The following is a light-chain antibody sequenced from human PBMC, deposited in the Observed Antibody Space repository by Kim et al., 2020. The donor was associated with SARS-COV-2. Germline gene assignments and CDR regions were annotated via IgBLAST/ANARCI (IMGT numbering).Light chain of an antibody. J-gene: IGLJ1*01. CDR3: ATWDDSLTGFV. Sequence: QSVLTQPPSASGTPGQRVTISCSGSSSNIGINVVNWYQQLPGTAPKLLIYDSNQRPSGVPDRFSGSKSGTSGSLAISGLQSEDEADYFCATWDDSLTGFVLGTGTKVTVL. CDR1: SSNIGINV. CDR2: DSN. V-gene: IGLV1-44*01.